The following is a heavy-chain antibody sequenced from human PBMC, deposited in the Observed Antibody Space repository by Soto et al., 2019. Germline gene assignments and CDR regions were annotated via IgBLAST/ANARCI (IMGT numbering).Heavy chain of an antibody. V-gene: IGHV1-3*01. J-gene: IGHJ4*02. CDR2: INAGNGNT. CDR1: GYTFTSYA. CDR3: AREYYDYVWGSYRPFDY. D-gene: IGHD3-16*02. Sequence: ASVKVSCKASGYTFTSYAMHWVRQAPGQRLEWMGWINAGNGNTKYSQKFQGRVTITRGTSASTAYMELSSLRSEDTAVYYCAREYYDYVWGSYRPFDYWGQGTLVTVSS.